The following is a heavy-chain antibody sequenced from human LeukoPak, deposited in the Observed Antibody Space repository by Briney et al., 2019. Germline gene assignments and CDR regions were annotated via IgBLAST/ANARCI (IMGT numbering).Heavy chain of an antibody. CDR1: GYTFTSYG. J-gene: IGHJ4*02. CDR2: ISAYNGNT. D-gene: IGHD3-3*01. Sequence: ASVKVSCKASGYTFTSYGISWVRQAPGQGLEWMGWISAYNGNTNYAQKLQGRVTMTTDTSTSTAYMELRSLRSDDPAVYYCARVDPITIFGVVITPPFDYWGQGTLVTVSS. V-gene: IGHV1-18*01. CDR3: ARVDPITIFGVVITPPFDY.